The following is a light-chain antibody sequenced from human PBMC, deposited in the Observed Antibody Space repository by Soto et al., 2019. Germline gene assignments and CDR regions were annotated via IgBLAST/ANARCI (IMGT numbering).Light chain of an antibody. CDR1: QNINRH. CDR3: QQAYRIPLT. Sequence: DIQRTQCRACVSSSVGDIVTITCRASQNINRHLNWYQQKPGKAPKLLISSASDLQSGVPTRFSGSGSGTDFTLVISGLQPEDFATYYCQQAYRIPLTFGGGTKVDIK. J-gene: IGKJ4*01. V-gene: IGKV1-39*01. CDR2: SAS.